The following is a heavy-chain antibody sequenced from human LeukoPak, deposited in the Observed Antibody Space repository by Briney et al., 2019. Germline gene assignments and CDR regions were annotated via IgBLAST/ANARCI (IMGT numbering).Heavy chain of an antibody. CDR1: GFSFGSYW. J-gene: IGHJ5*02. Sequence: GGSLSLSCAASGFSFGSYWMSWVRQAPGKGLEWVANIKQEGSEKFYVDSVKGRFTISRDNAKNSLYLQMNSLRAEDTGIYYCARENRDGYNPYNWFDPWGQGTLVTVSS. V-gene: IGHV3-7*01. D-gene: IGHD5-24*01. CDR3: ARENRDGYNPYNWFDP. CDR2: IKQEGSEK.